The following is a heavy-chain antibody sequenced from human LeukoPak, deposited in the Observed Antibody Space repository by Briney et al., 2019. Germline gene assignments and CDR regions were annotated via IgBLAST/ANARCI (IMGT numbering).Heavy chain of an antibody. J-gene: IGHJ4*02. Sequence: TSETLSLTCTVSGGSISSYYWSWIRQPPGKGLEWIGYIYYSGSTNYNPSLKSRVTISVDTSKNQFSLKLSSVTAADTAVYYCAKQGVKGGVFDYWGQGTLVTVSS. CDR2: IYYSGST. V-gene: IGHV4-59*01. D-gene: IGHD2-8*02. CDR3: AKQGVKGGVFDY. CDR1: GGSISSYY.